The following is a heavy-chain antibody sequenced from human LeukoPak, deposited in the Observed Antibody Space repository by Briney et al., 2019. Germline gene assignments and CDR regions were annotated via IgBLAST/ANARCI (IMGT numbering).Heavy chain of an antibody. CDR1: GGSISSYY. Sequence: SETLSLTCTVSGGSISSYYWSWIRQPPAKGLEWIGYIYYSGSTNYNPSLKSRVTISVDTSKNQFSLKLSSVTAADTAVSYCATGRGFGGGSSGWYNNWLDPWGQGTLVSVSS. D-gene: IGHD6-19*01. J-gene: IGHJ5*02. V-gene: IGHV4-59*01. CDR2: IYYSGST. CDR3: ATGRGFGGGSSGWYNNWLDP.